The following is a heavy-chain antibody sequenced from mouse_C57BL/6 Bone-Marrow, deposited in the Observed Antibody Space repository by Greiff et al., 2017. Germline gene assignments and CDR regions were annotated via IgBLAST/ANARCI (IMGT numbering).Heavy chain of an antibody. CDR2: INPGSGGT. D-gene: IGHD1-1*01. CDR3: ARSWYYYGSSPGYFDY. V-gene: IGHV1-54*01. Sequence: VQLQQSGAELVRPGTSVKVSCKASGYAFTNYLIEWVKQRPGQGLEWIGVINPGSGGTNYTEKFKGKATLTADKSSRTAYMQLSSLTSEDSAVYFCARSWYYYGSSPGYFDYWGQGTTLTVSS. CDR1: GYAFTNYL. J-gene: IGHJ2*01.